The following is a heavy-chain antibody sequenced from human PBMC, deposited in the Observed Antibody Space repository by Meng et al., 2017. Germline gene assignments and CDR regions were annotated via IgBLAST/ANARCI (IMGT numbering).Heavy chain of an antibody. D-gene: IGHD6-19*01. CDR1: GFTFSSYA. Sequence: QVQPVESGGGVVHPGSVLRLSCAASGFTFSSYAMHWVRQAPGKGLEWVEVISYDGSNKYYADSVKGRFTISRDNSKNTLYLQMNSLRAEDTAVYYCARGRAALQWLADWGQGTLVTVSS. J-gene: IGHJ4*02. V-gene: IGHV3-30*01. CDR2: ISYDGSNK. CDR3: ARGRAALQWLAD.